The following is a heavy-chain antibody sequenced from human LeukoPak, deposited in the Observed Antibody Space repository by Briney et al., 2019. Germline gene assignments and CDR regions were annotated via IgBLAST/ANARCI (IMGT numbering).Heavy chain of an antibody. CDR3: AKDMNPGIAVAGLFDY. J-gene: IGHJ4*02. Sequence: GGSLRLSCAASGFTFDDYTMHWVRQAPWKGLEWVSLISWDGGSTYYADSVKGRFTISRDNSKNSLYLQMNSLRTEDTALYYCAKDMNPGIAVAGLFDYWGQGTLVTVSS. CDR1: GFTFDDYT. D-gene: IGHD6-19*01. CDR2: ISWDGGST. V-gene: IGHV3-43*01.